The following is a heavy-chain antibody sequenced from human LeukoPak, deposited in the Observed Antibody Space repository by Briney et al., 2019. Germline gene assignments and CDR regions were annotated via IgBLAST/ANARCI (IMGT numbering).Heavy chain of an antibody. Sequence: GGSLRPSCAASGFTVSSNYMSWVRQAPGKGLEWVSVIYSGGSTYYADSVKGRFTISRDNSKNTLYLQMNSLRAEDTAVYYCARDYRDYGAFYGMDVWGQGTTVTVSS. CDR3: ARDYRDYGAFYGMDV. CDR2: IYSGGST. J-gene: IGHJ6*02. D-gene: IGHD4-17*01. CDR1: GFTVSSNY. V-gene: IGHV3-66*01.